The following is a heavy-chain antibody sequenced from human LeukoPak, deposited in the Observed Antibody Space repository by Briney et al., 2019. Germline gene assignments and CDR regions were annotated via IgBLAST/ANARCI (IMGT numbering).Heavy chain of an antibody. CDR3: ARHDDVPVIRRGFDF. CDR2: IYYNRAT. D-gene: IGHD2-21*02. V-gene: IGHV4-59*08. J-gene: IGHJ4*02. Sequence: PSETLSLTCTVSGGSVSHYYSSWIRQSPGKGLEWIGYIYYNRATLYSPSLKSRVTMSVDTSANQFSLKLTSVTAADTAVYYCARHDDVPVIRRGFDFWGQGTLVTVSS. CDR1: GGSVSHYY.